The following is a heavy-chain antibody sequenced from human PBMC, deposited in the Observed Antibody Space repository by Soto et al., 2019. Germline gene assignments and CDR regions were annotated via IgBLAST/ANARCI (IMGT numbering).Heavy chain of an antibody. V-gene: IGHV4-30-4*01. CDR1: GGSISSGDYY. CDR2: IYYSGST. Sequence: SETLSLTCTVSGGSISSGDYYWSWIRQPPGKGLEWIGYIYYSGSTYYNPSLKSRVTISVDTSKNQFSLKLSSVTAADTAVYYCARVRVDYYDSSGYYLFDYWGQGTLVTVSS. J-gene: IGHJ4*02. CDR3: ARVRVDYYDSSGYYLFDY. D-gene: IGHD3-22*01.